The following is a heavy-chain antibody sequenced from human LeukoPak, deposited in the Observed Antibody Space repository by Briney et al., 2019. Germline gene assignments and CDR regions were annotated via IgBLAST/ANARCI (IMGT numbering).Heavy chain of an antibody. V-gene: IGHV3-30*02. CDR2: IRYDGSNK. Sequence: GGSLRLSCAASGFTFSSYVMHWVRQAPGKGLEWVAFIRYDGSNKYYADSVKGRFTISRDNSKNTLYLQMNSLRAEDTAVYYCAKDYRRRAVAGPALPWFDPWGQGTLATVSS. J-gene: IGHJ5*02. D-gene: IGHD6-19*01. CDR3: AKDYRRRAVAGPALPWFDP. CDR1: GFTFSSYV.